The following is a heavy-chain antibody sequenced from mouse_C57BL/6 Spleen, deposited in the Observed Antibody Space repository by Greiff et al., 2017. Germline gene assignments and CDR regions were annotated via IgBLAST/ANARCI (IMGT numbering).Heavy chain of an antibody. J-gene: IGHJ3*01. Sequence: EVQLQQSGPELVKPGASVKIPCKASGYTFTDYNMDWVKQSHGKSLEWIGDINPNNGGTIYNQKFKGKATVTVDKSSSTAYMELRSLTSEDTAVYYCARRTYYSKFAWFAYWGQGTLVTVSA. CDR3: ARRTYYSKFAWFAY. CDR2: INPNNGGT. V-gene: IGHV1-18*01. CDR1: GYTFTDYN. D-gene: IGHD2-5*01.